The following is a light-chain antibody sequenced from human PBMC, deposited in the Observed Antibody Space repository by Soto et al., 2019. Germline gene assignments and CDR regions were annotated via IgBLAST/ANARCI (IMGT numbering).Light chain of an antibody. Sequence: DIQMTQSPSSLSASVGHRVTITCRASPSTSTYLNWYQQKPGKAPKLLIYAASSLQSGVPSRFSGSGSGTDVTLTISSLQPEDFATYYCQQSHSLWTFGQGTKLEIK. CDR3: QQSHSLWT. CDR1: PSTSTY. J-gene: IGKJ2*02. V-gene: IGKV1-39*01. CDR2: AAS.